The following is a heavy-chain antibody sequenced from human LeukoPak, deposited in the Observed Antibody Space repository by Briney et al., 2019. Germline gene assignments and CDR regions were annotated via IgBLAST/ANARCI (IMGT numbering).Heavy chain of an antibody. CDR1: GFSLSTSGMC. V-gene: IGHV2-70*11. Sequence: SGPALVKPTQTLTLTCTFSGFSLSTSGMCVSWIRQPPGKALEWLARIDWDDDKYYSTSLKTRLTISKNTSKNQVVLTMTNMDPVDTATYYCARTPRYYYDRRYNWFDPWGQGTLVTVSS. J-gene: IGHJ5*02. CDR2: IDWDDDK. CDR3: ARTPRYYYDRRYNWFDP. D-gene: IGHD3-22*01.